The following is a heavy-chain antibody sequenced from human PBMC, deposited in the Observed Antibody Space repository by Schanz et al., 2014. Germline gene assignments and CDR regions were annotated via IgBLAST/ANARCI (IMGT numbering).Heavy chain of an antibody. CDR3: ARAPTAYCSDASCLGTPFDY. Sequence: QVQLVQSGGEMKKPGASVKVSCKASGYTFTDYGLSWVRQAPGQGLEWMGIINPIGGSTTYAQKFRGAVTLTTDTSTDTAYLELTSLRSEDTAVYYCARAPTAYCSDASCLGTPFDYWGQGTLVTVSS. CDR1: GYTFTDYG. V-gene: IGHV1-46*03. D-gene: IGHD2-15*01. CDR2: INPIGGST. J-gene: IGHJ4*02.